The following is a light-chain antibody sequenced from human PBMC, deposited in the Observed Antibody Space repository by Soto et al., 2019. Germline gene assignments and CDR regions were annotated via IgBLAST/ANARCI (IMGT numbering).Light chain of an antibody. CDR3: QQYNSYPLT. CDR1: QTISSW. CDR2: KAS. V-gene: IGKV1-5*03. Sequence: PMTQSPSTLSGSVGGRGTIPCPASQTISSWLAWYQQKPGKANKLLIYKASTLKSGVPSRFSGSGSGTEFTLTISSLQPDEFATYYCQQYNSYPLTVGGGTKVDIK. J-gene: IGKJ4*01.